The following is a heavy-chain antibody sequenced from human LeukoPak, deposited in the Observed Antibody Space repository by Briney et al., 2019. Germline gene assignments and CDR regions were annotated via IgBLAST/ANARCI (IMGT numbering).Heavy chain of an antibody. CDR3: ARHFWSGYYSD. CDR2: IYYSGST. D-gene: IGHD3-3*01. J-gene: IGHJ4*02. Sequence: PSETLSLTCTVSGGSISSSSYYWGWIRQPPGKGLEWIGSIYYSGSTYYNPSLKSRVTISVDTSKNQFSLKLSSVTAAGTAVYYCARHFWSGYYSDWGQGTLVTVSS. CDR1: GGSISSSSYY. V-gene: IGHV4-39*01.